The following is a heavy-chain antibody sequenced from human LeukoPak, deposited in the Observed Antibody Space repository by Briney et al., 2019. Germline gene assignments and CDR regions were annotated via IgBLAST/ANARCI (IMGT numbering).Heavy chain of an antibody. V-gene: IGHV4-38-2*02. D-gene: IGHD4-11*01. CDR1: GYSISSGYY. J-gene: IGHJ4*02. Sequence: SETLSLTCTVSGYSISSGYYWGWIRQPPGKWLEWIGSIYHSGSTYYNPSLKSRVTISVDTSKNQFSLKLSSVTAADTAVYYCARDEPDYSNFSWGQGTLVTISS. CDR2: IYHSGST. CDR3: ARDEPDYSNFS.